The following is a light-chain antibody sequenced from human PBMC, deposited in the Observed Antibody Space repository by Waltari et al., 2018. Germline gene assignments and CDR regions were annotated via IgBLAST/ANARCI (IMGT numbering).Light chain of an antibody. CDR3: QSYDSSLSGSKV. J-gene: IGLJ1*01. CDR2: GNS. V-gene: IGLV1-40*01. Sequence: QSVLTQPPSVSGAPGQRVTISRTGSSSHIGAGYDVHWYQQLPGTAPKLLTYGNSNRPSGVPDRFSGSKSGTSASLAITGLQAEDEADYYCQSYDSSLSGSKVFGTGTKVTVL. CDR1: SSHIGAGYD.